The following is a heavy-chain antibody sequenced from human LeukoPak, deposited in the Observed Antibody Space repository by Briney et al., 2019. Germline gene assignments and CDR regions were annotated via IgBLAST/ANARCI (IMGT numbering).Heavy chain of an antibody. D-gene: IGHD1-26*01. CDR3: ASQTNNGKFGDY. Sequence: ASVKVSCKASGYTFTSSTMHWVRQAPGQRLEWMGWISGGNGDTRYSRKFQGRVTIPRDTSASTAYMELSSLRFEDTAVYYCASQTNNGKFGDYWGQGTLVPVSS. CDR2: ISGGNGDT. CDR1: GYTFTSST. V-gene: IGHV1-3*01. J-gene: IGHJ4*02.